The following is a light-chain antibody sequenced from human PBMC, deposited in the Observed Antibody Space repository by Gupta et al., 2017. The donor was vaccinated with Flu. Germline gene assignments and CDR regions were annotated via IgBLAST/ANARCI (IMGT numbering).Light chain of an antibody. CDR2: DAS. V-gene: IGKV3-11*01. J-gene: IGKJ1*01. Sequence: SPGERATLSCRASQSIGTSLAWYQQKPGQAPRLLIYDASNRATGIPARFSGGGSGTDFTLTISSLESEDFGLYYCQQRTNWPWTFGQGTKV. CDR1: QSIGTS. CDR3: QQRTNWPWT.